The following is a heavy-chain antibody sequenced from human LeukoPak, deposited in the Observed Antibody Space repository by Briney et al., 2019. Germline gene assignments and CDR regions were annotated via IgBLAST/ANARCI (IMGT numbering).Heavy chain of an antibody. CDR2: INHSGST. CDR1: GGSISSYY. Sequence: SSETLSLTCTVSGGSISSYYWSWIRQPPGKGLEWIGEINHSGSTNYNPSLKSRVTISVDTSKNQFSLKLSSVTAADTAVYYCARALVGATWYYYYMDVWGKGTTVTVSS. J-gene: IGHJ6*03. V-gene: IGHV4-34*01. D-gene: IGHD1-26*01. CDR3: ARALVGATWYYYYMDV.